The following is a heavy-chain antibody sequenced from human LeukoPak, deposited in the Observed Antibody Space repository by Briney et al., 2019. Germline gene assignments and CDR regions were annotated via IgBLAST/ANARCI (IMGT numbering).Heavy chain of an antibody. CDR3: AGSPIMVYANVFDY. D-gene: IGHD2-8*01. CDR2: INPNSGGT. CDR1: GYTFTGYY. J-gene: IGHJ4*02. V-gene: IGHV1-2*02. Sequence: ASVKVSCKASGYTFTGYYMHWVRQAPGQGLEWMGWINPNSGGTNYAQKFQGRVTMTRDTSISTAYMELSRLRSDDTAVYYCAGSPIMVYANVFDYWGQGTLVTVSS.